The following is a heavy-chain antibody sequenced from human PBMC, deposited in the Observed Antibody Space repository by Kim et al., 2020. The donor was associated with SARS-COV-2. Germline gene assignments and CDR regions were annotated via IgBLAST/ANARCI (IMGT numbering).Heavy chain of an antibody. CDR1: GGSISSSSYY. CDR2: IYYSGST. J-gene: IGHJ4*02. CDR3: ARTPNDSSGYYRPPFDY. Sequence: SETLSLTCTVSGGSISSSSYYWGWIRQPPGKGLEWIGSIYYSGSTYYNPSLKSRVTISVDTSKNQFSLKLSSVTAADTAVYYCARTPNDSSGYYRPPFDYWGQGTPVTVSS. D-gene: IGHD3-22*01. V-gene: IGHV4-39*01.